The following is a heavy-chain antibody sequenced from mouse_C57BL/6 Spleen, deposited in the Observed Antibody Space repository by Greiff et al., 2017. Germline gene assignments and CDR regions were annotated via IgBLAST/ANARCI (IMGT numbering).Heavy chain of an antibody. D-gene: IGHD2-3*01. Sequence: DVHLVESGGGLVKPGGSLKLSCAASGFTFSDYGMHWVRQAPEKGLEWVAYISSGSSTIYYADTVKGRFTISRDNAKNTLFLQMTSLRSEDTAMYYCARIYDGYYVGWFAYWGQGTLVTVSA. V-gene: IGHV5-17*01. J-gene: IGHJ3*01. CDR3: ARIYDGYYVGWFAY. CDR2: ISSGSSTI. CDR1: GFTFSDYG.